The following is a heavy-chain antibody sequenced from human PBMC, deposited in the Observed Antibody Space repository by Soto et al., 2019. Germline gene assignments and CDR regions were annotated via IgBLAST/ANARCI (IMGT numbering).Heavy chain of an antibody. J-gene: IGHJ4*02. CDR3: AKDRAIVLMVYAVDY. D-gene: IGHD2-8*01. CDR1: GFTFSSYG. Sequence: GGSLRLSCAASGFTFSSYGMHWARQAPGKGLEWVAVISYDGSNKYYADSVKGRFTISRDNSKNTLYLQMNSLRAEDTAVYYCAKDRAIVLMVYAVDYWGQGTLVTVSS. V-gene: IGHV3-30*18. CDR2: ISYDGSNK.